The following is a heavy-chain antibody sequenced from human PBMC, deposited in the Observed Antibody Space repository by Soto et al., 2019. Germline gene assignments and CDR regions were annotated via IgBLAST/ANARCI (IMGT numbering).Heavy chain of an antibody. CDR2: IIPILGIA. CDR3: ARDHVRQGYDGPHFDY. J-gene: IGHJ4*02. D-gene: IGHD5-12*01. Sequence: QVQLVQSGAEVKKPGSSVKVSCKASGGTFSSYTISWVRQAPGQGLEWMGRIIPILGIANYAQKFQGRVTITADKSTSTAYMGLSSLRSEDTAVYYCARDHVRQGYDGPHFDYWGQGTLVTVSS. V-gene: IGHV1-69*08. CDR1: GGTFSSYT.